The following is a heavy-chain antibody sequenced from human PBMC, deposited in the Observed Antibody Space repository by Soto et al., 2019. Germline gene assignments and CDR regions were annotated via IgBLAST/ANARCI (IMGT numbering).Heavy chain of an antibody. D-gene: IGHD6-13*01. CDR1: GFTFSSYW. Sequence: GGSLRLSCAASGFTFSSYWMHWVRQAPGKGLVWVSRIKSDGSSTSYADSVKGRFTISRDNAKNTLYLQMNSLRAEDTAVYYCVRGLSGQLGNWFDPWGQGTLVTVSS. CDR2: IKSDGSST. J-gene: IGHJ5*02. CDR3: VRGLSGQLGNWFDP. V-gene: IGHV3-74*01.